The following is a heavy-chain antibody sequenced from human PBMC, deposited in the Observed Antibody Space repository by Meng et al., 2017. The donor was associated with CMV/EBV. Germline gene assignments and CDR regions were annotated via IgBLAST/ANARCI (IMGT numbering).Heavy chain of an antibody. D-gene: IGHD1-26*01. Sequence: SETLSLTCAVYGGSFSGYYWSWIRQPPGKGLEWMGEINHSGSTKYNPSLKRRVTISVDTSKNQFSLKLSSVTAADTAVYYCARDGVGATTGFDYWGQGTLVTVSS. CDR3: ARDGVGATTGFDY. J-gene: IGHJ4*02. CDR1: GGSFSGYY. CDR2: INHSGST. V-gene: IGHV4-34*01.